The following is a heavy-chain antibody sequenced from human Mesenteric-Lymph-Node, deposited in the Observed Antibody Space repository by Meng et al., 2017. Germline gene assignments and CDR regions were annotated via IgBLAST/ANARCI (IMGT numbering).Heavy chain of an antibody. CDR3: AKLTSL. J-gene: IGHJ4*02. Sequence: GELGESGGGLVQPGGSLTLSCAVSGFTVSNNYVAWVRQAPGKGLEWVSTFAANNSTYYADSVKGRFTISRDNSKNTLYLQMNSLRAEDTAVYYCAKLTSLWGQGTLVTVSS. CDR1: GFTVSNNY. V-gene: IGHV3-66*04. CDR2: FAANNST. D-gene: IGHD3-16*01.